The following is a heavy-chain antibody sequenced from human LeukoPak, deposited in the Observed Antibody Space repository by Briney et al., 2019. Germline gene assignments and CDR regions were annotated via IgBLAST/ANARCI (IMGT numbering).Heavy chain of an antibody. D-gene: IGHD6-19*01. CDR1: GFTFSSSS. CDR2: ISASSSTI. V-gene: IGHV3-48*02. Sequence: GGSLRLSCAASGFTFSSSSMNWVRQAPGKGLEWVSYISASSSTIYYADSVKGRFTISRDNAKNSLYLQMSSLRDEDTAVFCCASSGLQYGLDVWGQGTTVTVSS. CDR3: ASSGLQYGLDV. J-gene: IGHJ6*02.